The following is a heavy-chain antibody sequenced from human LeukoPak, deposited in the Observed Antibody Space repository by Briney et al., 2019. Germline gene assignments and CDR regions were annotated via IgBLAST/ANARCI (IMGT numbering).Heavy chain of an antibody. D-gene: IGHD3-10*01. Sequence: GGSLRLSCAASGFTFSSYGMHWVRQAPGKGLEWVAFIRYDGSNKYYADSVKGRFTISRDNSKNTLYLQMNSLRAEDTAVYYCAKDIGSITTLPGAFDIWGQGTMVTVSP. CDR1: GFTFSSYG. CDR2: IRYDGSNK. J-gene: IGHJ3*02. V-gene: IGHV3-30*02. CDR3: AKDIGSITTLPGAFDI.